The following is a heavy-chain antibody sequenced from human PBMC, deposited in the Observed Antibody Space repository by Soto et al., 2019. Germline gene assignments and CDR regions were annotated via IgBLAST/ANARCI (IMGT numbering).Heavy chain of an antibody. CDR2: IVPIVDTS. Sequence: QVQLVQSGAEVRQPASSVKVSCKTSGGTFSSYASSWVRQAPGHGLEWMGGIVPIVDTSTYAQKFQGRVTIAADESTSTVYMELSSLSSDDTAVYYCVRVVAIPGYPDNWGQGTLVTVSS. V-gene: IGHV1-69*12. J-gene: IGHJ4*02. CDR3: VRVVAIPGYPDN. D-gene: IGHD5-12*01. CDR1: GGTFSSYA.